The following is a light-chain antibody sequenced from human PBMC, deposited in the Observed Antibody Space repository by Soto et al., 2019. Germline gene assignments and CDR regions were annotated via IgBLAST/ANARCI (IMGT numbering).Light chain of an antibody. CDR1: QSINTY. V-gene: IGKV1-39*01. Sequence: DIQMTQPPSSLSASVGDRVTITCQTSQSINTYLNWYQQKPVKAPKLLIYGASSLQSGVPLRFSGSGSGTDFTLTISSLEPEDFATYYCQESYSIPTFGQGTKVDIK. CDR3: QESYSIPT. CDR2: GAS. J-gene: IGKJ1*01.